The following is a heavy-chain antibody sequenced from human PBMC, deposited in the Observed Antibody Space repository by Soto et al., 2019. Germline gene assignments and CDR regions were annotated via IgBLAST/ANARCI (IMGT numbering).Heavy chain of an antibody. V-gene: IGHV1-46*01. J-gene: IGHJ3*02. D-gene: IGHD4-17*01. CDR2: INPSGGST. Sequence: ASVKVSCKASGSTFTSYYMHWVRQAPGQGLEWMGIINPSGGSTSYAQKFQGRVTMTRDTSTSTVYMELSSLRSEDTAVYYCARDTPKGDYGGNSAAFDIWGQGTMVTVSS. CDR1: GSTFTSYY. CDR3: ARDTPKGDYGGNSAAFDI.